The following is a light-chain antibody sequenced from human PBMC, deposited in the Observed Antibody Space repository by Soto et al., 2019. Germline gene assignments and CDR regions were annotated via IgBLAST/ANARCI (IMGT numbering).Light chain of an antibody. CDR3: QQYSDWWT. CDR2: AIS. Sequence: EIVMTQSPATLSVFPWQRATLSCRASQSVGYKLAWYQQKPGQAPSLLIHAISTRATGVPARFSGGGSGTEFTLTISSLQSEDLAVYYCQQYSDWWTFGQGTKVDIK. J-gene: IGKJ1*01. CDR1: QSVGYK. V-gene: IGKV3-15*01.